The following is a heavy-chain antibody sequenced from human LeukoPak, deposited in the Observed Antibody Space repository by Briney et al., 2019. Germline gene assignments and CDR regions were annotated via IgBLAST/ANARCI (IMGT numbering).Heavy chain of an antibody. Sequence: GGSLRLSCAASGFTFSSYAMSWVRQAPGKGLEWVSAISGSGGSTYYVDSVKGRFTISRDNSKNTLYLQMNSLRAEDTAVYYCAKPDYGDYYYYYYMDVWGKGTTVTVSS. J-gene: IGHJ6*03. CDR2: ISGSGGST. D-gene: IGHD4-17*01. CDR3: AKPDYGDYYYYYYMDV. CDR1: GFTFSSYA. V-gene: IGHV3-23*01.